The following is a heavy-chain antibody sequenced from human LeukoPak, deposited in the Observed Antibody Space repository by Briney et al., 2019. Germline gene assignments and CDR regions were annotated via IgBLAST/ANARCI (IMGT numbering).Heavy chain of an antibody. CDR2: IYPGDSDS. CDR3: ARWLVHSSSSLYYFDY. Sequence: GESLKISCKASGYSFTNYWIGWVRQMPGKGLEWMGIIYPGDSDSRYSPSFRGQVTISADKSISTAYLQWSSLKASDTPKYYCARWLVHSSSSLYYFDYWGQGTLVTVSS. V-gene: IGHV5-51*01. D-gene: IGHD6-6*01. CDR1: GYSFTNYW. J-gene: IGHJ4*02.